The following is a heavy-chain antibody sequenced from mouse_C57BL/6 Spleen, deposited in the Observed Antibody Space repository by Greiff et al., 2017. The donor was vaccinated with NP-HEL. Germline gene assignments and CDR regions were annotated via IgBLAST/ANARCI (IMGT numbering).Heavy chain of an antibody. V-gene: IGHV1-50*01. J-gene: IGHJ4*01. Sequence: QVQLQQPGAELVKPGASVKLSCKASGYTFTSYWMQWVKQRPGQGLEWIGEIDPSDSYTNYNQKFKGKATMTEDTSSSTAYMQLSSLTSEDTAVYYCARGGRRYAMDYWGQGTSVTVSS. D-gene: IGHD1-1*01. CDR2: IDPSDSYT. CDR3: ARGGRRYAMDY. CDR1: GYTFTSYW.